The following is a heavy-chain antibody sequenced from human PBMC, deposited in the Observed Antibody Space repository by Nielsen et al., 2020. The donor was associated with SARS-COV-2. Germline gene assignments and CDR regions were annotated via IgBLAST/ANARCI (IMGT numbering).Heavy chain of an antibody. Sequence: GESLKISCAASGFTFSSYAMTWVRQAPGKGLEWVASIHYSSGNTYYADSVKGRFTISRDNSKNTLYLEMNSLRAEDTALYYCARDLGFGESPPSDYWGQGTLVTVSS. J-gene: IGHJ4*02. D-gene: IGHD3-10*01. CDR3: ARDLGFGESPPSDY. CDR1: GFTFSSYA. CDR2: IHYSSGNT. V-gene: IGHV3-23*01.